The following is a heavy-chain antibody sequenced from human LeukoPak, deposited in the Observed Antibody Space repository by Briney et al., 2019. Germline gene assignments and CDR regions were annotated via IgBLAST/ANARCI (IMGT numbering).Heavy chain of an antibody. V-gene: IGHV3-7*01. D-gene: IGHD3-22*01. CDR2: IKKDGSEK. J-gene: IGHJ4*02. CDR1: GFTFSSYW. CDR3: ARSDNYYDSSDYCTYFDY. Sequence: PGGSLRLSCTASGFTFSSYWMSWVRQAPGKGLEWVANIKKDGSEKYYVDSVKGRFTISRDNAKTSLYLQMNSLRAEDTAVYYCARSDNYYDSSDYCTYFDYWGQGTLVTVSS.